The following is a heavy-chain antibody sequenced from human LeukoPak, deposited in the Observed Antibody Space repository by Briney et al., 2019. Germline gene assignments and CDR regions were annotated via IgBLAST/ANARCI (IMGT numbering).Heavy chain of an antibody. J-gene: IGHJ3*02. CDR3: ARRRYYGSGSMYAFDI. D-gene: IGHD3-10*01. V-gene: IGHV3-21*04. Sequence: PGGSLRLSCEASGFTFNTYSMNWVRQAPGKGLEWVSSISSSSSYIYYADSVKGRFTISRDNAKNSLYLQMNSLKASDTAMYYCARRRYYGSGSMYAFDIWGQGTMVTVSS. CDR2: ISSSSSYI. CDR1: GFTFNTYS.